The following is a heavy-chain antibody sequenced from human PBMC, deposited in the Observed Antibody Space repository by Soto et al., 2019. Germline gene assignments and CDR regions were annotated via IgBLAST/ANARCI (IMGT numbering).Heavy chain of an antibody. Sequence: PSDTLSLPCAFYGGSCIGYYWSWIRQPPGKGLEWIGEINHSGSTNYNPSLKSRVTISVDTSKNQFSLKLSSVTAADTAVYYCARGNQYYYGSGSYYNNWFDPWGQGTLVTVSS. V-gene: IGHV4-34*01. CDR3: ARGNQYYYGSGSYYNNWFDP. D-gene: IGHD3-10*01. CDR2: INHSGST. J-gene: IGHJ5*02. CDR1: GGSCIGYY.